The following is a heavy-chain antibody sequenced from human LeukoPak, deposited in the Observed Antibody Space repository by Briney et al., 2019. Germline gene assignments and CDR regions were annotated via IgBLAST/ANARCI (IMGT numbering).Heavy chain of an antibody. Sequence: GASVTVSCTASGGTFTSYAISWVRQAPGQGLEWMGRIIPILGIANYAQKFQGRVTITADESTSTAYMELSSLRSEDTAVYYCARGTIFGVVFDYYYYMDVWGKGTTVTVSS. CDR2: IIPILGIA. V-gene: IGHV1-69*04. D-gene: IGHD3-3*01. CDR3: ARGTIFGVVFDYYYYMDV. CDR1: GGTFTSYA. J-gene: IGHJ6*03.